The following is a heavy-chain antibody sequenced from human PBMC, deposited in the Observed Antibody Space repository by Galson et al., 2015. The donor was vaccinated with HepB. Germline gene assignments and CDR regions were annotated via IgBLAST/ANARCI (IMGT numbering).Heavy chain of an antibody. Sequence: ETLSLTCTVSGGSISSYYWSWIRQPPGKGLEWIGYIYYTGSTSYNPSLKSRVTISVATSKTQFFLKLSAVTAADTAVYYCARARWQQAPFDSWGQGTLVTVSS. CDR2: IYYTGST. V-gene: IGHV4-59*01. CDR3: ARARWQQAPFDS. J-gene: IGHJ4*02. D-gene: IGHD4-23*01. CDR1: GGSISSYY.